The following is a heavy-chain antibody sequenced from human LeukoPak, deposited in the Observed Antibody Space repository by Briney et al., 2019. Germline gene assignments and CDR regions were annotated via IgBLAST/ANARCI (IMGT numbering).Heavy chain of an antibody. CDR1: GYTFTGYY. CDR3: ARDPRRLYSSSSDYYYYYMDV. V-gene: IGHV1-2*02. Sequence: ASVKVSCKASGYTFTGYYMHWVRQAPGQRLEWMGWINPNSGGTNYAQKFQGRVTMTRDTSISTAYMELSRLRSDDTAVYYCARDPRRLYSSSSDYYYYYMDVWGKGTTVTVSS. D-gene: IGHD6-6*01. J-gene: IGHJ6*03. CDR2: INPNSGGT.